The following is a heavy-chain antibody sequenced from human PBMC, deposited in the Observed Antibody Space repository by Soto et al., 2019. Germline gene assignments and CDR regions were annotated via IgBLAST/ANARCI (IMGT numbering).Heavy chain of an antibody. CDR2: IDPSDSYT. V-gene: IGHV5-10-1*01. J-gene: IGHJ6*02. CDR3: ARRALNYYYYGMDV. CDR1: GYSFTSYW. Sequence: LNMSCKGSGYSFTSYWIGWVRQMPGKGLEWMGRIDPSDSYTNYSPSFQGHVTISADKSISTAYLQWSSLKASDTAMYYCARRALNYYYYGMDVWGQGTTVTVSS.